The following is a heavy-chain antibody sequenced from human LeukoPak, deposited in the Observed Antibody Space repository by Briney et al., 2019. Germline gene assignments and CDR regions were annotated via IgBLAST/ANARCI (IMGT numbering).Heavy chain of an antibody. Sequence: GGSLRLSCAASGFTFSSFGMHWVRQAPGKGLEGVAIISFDGSNKYYADSVKGRFTISRDNSKNTLYLQMNSLRAEDTAVYYCAKDLRQLESFDYWGQGTLVTVSS. D-gene: IGHD6-6*01. J-gene: IGHJ4*02. CDR1: GFTFSSFG. V-gene: IGHV3-30*18. CDR3: AKDLRQLESFDY. CDR2: ISFDGSNK.